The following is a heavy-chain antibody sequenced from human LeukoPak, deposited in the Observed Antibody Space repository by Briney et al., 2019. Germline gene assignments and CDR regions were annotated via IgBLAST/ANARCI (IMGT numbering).Heavy chain of an antibody. CDR3: AKDKRPGIASRFSFDY. D-gene: IGHD6-13*01. Sequence: GGSLRLSCAASGFTFSSYWMHWVRQAPGEGLVWVSRIKSDGSVTWYADSVKGRFTISRDNAKNTLYLQMNSLRAEDTAVYYCAKDKRPGIASRFSFDYWGQGTLVTVSS. J-gene: IGHJ4*02. V-gene: IGHV3-74*01. CDR1: GFTFSSYW. CDR2: IKSDGSVT.